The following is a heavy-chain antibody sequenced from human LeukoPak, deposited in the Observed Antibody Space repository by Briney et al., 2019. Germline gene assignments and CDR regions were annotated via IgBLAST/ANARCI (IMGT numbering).Heavy chain of an antibody. Sequence: GGSLRLSCAASGFTFSSYSMNWVRQAPGKGLEWVAFIRYDDGSHKFYADSLKGRFTISRDNSRDRIYLQMNSLRTDDTAVYYCARLQPLVIPAAKLGFDYWGQGTLVTVSS. V-gene: IGHV3-33*08. CDR3: ARLQPLVIPAAKLGFDY. CDR1: GFTFSSYS. D-gene: IGHD2-2*01. J-gene: IGHJ4*02. CDR2: IRYDDGSHK.